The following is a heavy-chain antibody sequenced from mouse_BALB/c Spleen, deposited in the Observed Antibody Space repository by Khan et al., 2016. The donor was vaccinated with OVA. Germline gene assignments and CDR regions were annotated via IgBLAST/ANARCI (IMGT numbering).Heavy chain of an antibody. CDR3: ARENYYGRSCDAMDY. CDR1: GYTFTSYW. D-gene: IGHD1-1*01. V-gene: IGHV1S41*01. Sequence: DLVKPGASVKLSCKASGYTFTSYWINWIKQRPGQGLEWIGRIGPGSSNAYYNDIFKGKATLTVDTSSNTAYIQLSSLSSEDSAVYFCARENYYGRSCDAMDYWGQGTSVTVSA. J-gene: IGHJ4*01. CDR2: IGPGSSNA.